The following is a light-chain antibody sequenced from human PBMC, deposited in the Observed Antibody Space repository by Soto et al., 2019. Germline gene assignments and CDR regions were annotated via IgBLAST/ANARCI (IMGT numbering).Light chain of an antibody. CDR1: QSVTSSY. CDR3: QQYGSPPALFA. CDR2: GAS. J-gene: IGKJ3*01. V-gene: IGKV3-20*01. Sequence: EIVLTQSPGTLSLSPGERVTLSCRASQSVTSSYLAWYQQKPGQAPRLLIYGASSRATGIPDRFSGSGSGTDFTLNISRLEPEDFAVYYCQQYGSPPALFAFGHGTKVDIK.